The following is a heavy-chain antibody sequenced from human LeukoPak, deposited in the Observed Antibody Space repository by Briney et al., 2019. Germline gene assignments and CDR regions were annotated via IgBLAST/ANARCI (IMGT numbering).Heavy chain of an antibody. J-gene: IGHJ5*02. Sequence: GASVKVSCKASGYTFTGYYMHWVRQAPGQGLGWMGWINPNSGGTNYAQKFQGWVTMTRDTSISTAYMELSRLRSDDTAVYYCARAGTSNDWFDPWGQGTLVTVSS. CDR3: ARAGTSNDWFDP. CDR1: GYTFTGYY. V-gene: IGHV1-2*04. CDR2: INPNSGGT. D-gene: IGHD2-2*01.